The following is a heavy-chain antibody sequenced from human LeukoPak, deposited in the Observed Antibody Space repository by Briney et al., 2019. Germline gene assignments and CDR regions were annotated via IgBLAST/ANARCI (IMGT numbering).Heavy chain of an antibody. CDR1: GFTFDDYA. D-gene: IGHD3-22*01. J-gene: IGHJ4*02. CDR2: ISWNSGSI. V-gene: IGHV3-9*01. Sequence: GGSLRLSCAASGFTFDDYAMHWVRQAPGKGLEWVSGISWNSGSIGYADSVKGRFTISRDNAKNSLYLQMNSLRAEDTAVYYCAWGVEDSSGYYGYWGQGTLVTVSS. CDR3: AWGVEDSSGYYGY.